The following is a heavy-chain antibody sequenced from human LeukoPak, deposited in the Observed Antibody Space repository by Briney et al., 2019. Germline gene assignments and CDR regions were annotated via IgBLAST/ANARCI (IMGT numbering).Heavy chain of an antibody. CDR1: GGSLSGYY. V-gene: IGHV4-34*01. CDR3: AGGRRRAVAPTYYFDY. D-gene: IGHD6-19*01. J-gene: IGHJ4*02. CDR2: INHSGST. Sequence: SETLSLTCAVYGGSLSGYYWSWIRQPPGKGLEWIGEINHSGSTNYNPSLKSRVTISVDTSKNQFSLKLSSVTAADTAVYYCAGGRRRAVAPTYYFDYWGQGTLVAVSS.